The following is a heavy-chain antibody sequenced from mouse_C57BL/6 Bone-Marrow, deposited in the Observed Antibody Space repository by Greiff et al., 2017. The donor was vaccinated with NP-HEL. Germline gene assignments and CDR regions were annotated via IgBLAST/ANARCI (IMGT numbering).Heavy chain of an antibody. D-gene: IGHD2-2*01. Sequence: DVMLVESGGGLVQPGGSLSLSCAASGFTFTDYYMSWVRQPPGKALEWLGFIRNKANGYTTEYSASVKGRFTISRDNSQSILYLQMNALRAEDSATYYCARSHGYPFAYWGQGTLVTVSA. V-gene: IGHV7-3*01. CDR1: GFTFTDYY. J-gene: IGHJ3*01. CDR3: ARSHGYPFAY. CDR2: IRNKANGYTT.